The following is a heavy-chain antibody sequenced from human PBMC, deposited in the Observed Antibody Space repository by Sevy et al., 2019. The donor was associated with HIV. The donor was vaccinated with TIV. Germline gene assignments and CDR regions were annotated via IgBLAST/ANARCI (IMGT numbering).Heavy chain of an antibody. D-gene: IGHD4-17*01. V-gene: IGHV3-30*18. CDR3: AKDHAVTTEWVVFDS. Sequence: GGSLRLSCAASGFTFSHYAMHWIRQAPGKGLEWVAAISFDGASRNSADSVRGRFTISRDDSKHTVYLHMRGLRSEDTAVYFCAKDHAVTTEWVVFDSWGQGTLVTVSS. J-gene: IGHJ4*02. CDR1: GFTFSHYA. CDR2: ISFDGASR.